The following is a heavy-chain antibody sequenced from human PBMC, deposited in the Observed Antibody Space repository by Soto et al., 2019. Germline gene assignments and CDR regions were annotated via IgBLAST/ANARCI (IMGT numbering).Heavy chain of an antibody. J-gene: IGHJ3*01. CDR2: ISNDGSDK. CDR3: AKDQGIAASHGID. CDR1: GFTFNNYG. D-gene: IGHD6-13*01. Sequence: QVQLVASGGGVVQPGRSLRLSCAASGFTFNNYGMHWVRQAPGKGLEWVATISNDGSDKYYADSGKGRLTISRDNSKNTVYLQMNSLRAEETAVYYCAKDQGIAASHGIDWGQGTMVTVSS. V-gene: IGHV3-30*18.